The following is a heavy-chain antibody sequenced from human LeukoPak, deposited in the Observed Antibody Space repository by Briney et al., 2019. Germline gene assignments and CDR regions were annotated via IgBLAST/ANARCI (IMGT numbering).Heavy chain of an antibody. CDR3: ARDLLNYYDSSGYDY. CDR1: GITFSTST. J-gene: IGHJ4*02. Sequence: GGSLRLSCAASGITFSTSTMNWVRQAPGKGLEWVSSISSSSSYIYYADSVKGRFTISRDNAKNSLYLQMNSLRAEDTAVYYCARDLLNYYDSSGYDYWGQGTLVTVSS. V-gene: IGHV3-21*01. CDR2: ISSSSSYI. D-gene: IGHD3-22*01.